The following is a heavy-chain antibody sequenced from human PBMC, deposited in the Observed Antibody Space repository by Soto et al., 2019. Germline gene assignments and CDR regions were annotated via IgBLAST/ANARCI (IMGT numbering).Heavy chain of an antibody. V-gene: IGHV3-23*01. D-gene: IGHD3-9*01. Sequence: EVQLLESGGGLVQPGGSLRLSCAASGFTFSSYAMSWVRQAPGQGLEWVSGVSGSGDYTFYADSVKGRLTISRDNSKNTRYLQMNSLRAEDTAVYYCAKDRYYDMLTGYTYYHYAMDVWGQGTTVTVSS. CDR2: VSGSGDYT. J-gene: IGHJ6*02. CDR3: AKDRYYDMLTGYTYYHYAMDV. CDR1: GFTFSSYA.